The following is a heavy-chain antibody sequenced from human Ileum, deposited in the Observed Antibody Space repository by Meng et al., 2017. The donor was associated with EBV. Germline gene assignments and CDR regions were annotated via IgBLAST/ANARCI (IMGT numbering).Heavy chain of an antibody. CDR3: ARAHPVVYFFDY. CDR2: IQHSGST. Sequence: QLQLQESGSGLVKASQTLSLHCAVSGGYNSSGGHSWSWIRQPPGKGLEWIGDIQHSGSTYYNPSLKSRVTISVDRSRNQFSLKLSSVTAADTAVYYCARAHPVVYFFDYWGQGTLVTVSS. CDR1: GGYNSSGGHS. J-gene: IGHJ4*02. V-gene: IGHV4-30-2*01. D-gene: IGHD4-23*01.